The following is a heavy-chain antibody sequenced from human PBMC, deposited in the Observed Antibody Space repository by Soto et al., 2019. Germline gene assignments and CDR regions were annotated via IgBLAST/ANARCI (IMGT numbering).Heavy chain of an antibody. J-gene: IGHJ1*01. CDR3: ARDKGGGDYGDDGYFQH. CDR1: GFTFSSYG. Sequence: QVQLVESGGGVVQPGRSLRLSCAASGFTFSSYGMHWVRQAPGKGLEWVAVIWYDGSNKYYADSVKGRFTISRDNSKNTLYLQMNSLRAEDTAVYYCARDKGGGDYGDDGYFQHWGQGTLVTVSS. V-gene: IGHV3-33*01. D-gene: IGHD4-17*01. CDR2: IWYDGSNK.